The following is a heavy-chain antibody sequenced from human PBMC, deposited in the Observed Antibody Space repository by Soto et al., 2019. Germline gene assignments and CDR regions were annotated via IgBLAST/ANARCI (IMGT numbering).Heavy chain of an antibody. V-gene: IGHV1-18*01. J-gene: IGHJ3*02. CDR2: ISAYNGNT. CDR3: ARVAATVTTRWGFDI. Sequence: ASVKVSCKASGYTFTSYGISWVRQAPGQGLEWMGWISAYNGNTNYAQKLQGRVTMTTDTSTSTAYMELRSLRSDDTAVYYCARVAATVTTRWGFDIWGQGTMVTVSS. D-gene: IGHD4-17*01. CDR1: GYTFTSYG.